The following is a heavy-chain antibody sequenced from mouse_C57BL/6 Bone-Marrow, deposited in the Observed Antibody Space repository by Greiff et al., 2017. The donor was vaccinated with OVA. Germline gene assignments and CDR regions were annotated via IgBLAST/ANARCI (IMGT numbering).Heavy chain of an antibody. D-gene: IGHD1-3*01. CDR2: IYPRSGNT. CDR1: GYTFTSYG. J-gene: IGHJ1*03. Sequence: QVQLQQPGAELARPGASVKLSCKASGYTFTSYGISWVKQRTGQGLEWIGEIYPRSGNTYYNEKFKGKAKLTADKSSSTAYMELRSLTSEDSAVYFCAKGPYSSSSNWYFDVWGTGTAVTVSS. CDR3: AKGPYSSSSNWYFDV. V-gene: IGHV1-81*01.